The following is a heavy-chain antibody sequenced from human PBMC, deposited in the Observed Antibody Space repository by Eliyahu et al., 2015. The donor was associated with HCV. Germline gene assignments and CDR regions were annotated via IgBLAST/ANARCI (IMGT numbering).Heavy chain of an antibody. J-gene: IGHJ4*02. CDR3: VRDGQQGYNFDY. D-gene: IGHD1-1*01. CDR1: GFPXSHHA. Sequence: QVQLVESGGGVVQPGMSLRLSCAASGFPXSHHAMPWVRQAPGKGLEWVAYIWGDDSHRYYADSVEGRFSVSRDNSKNTLYLQMNSLRVEDTALYYCVRDGQQGYNFDYWGQGARVSVSP. CDR2: IWGDDSHR. V-gene: IGHV3-33*01.